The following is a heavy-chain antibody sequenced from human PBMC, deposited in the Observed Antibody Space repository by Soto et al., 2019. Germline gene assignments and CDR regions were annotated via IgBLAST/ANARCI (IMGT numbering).Heavy chain of an antibody. V-gene: IGHV3-9*01. CDR3: AKDTGGEYYDFWSGPPYYGMDV. D-gene: IGHD3-3*01. CDR2: ISWNSGSI. Sequence: GGSLRLSCAASGFTFDDYAMHWVRQAPGKGLEWVSGISWNSGSIGYADSVKGRFTISRDNAKNSLYLQMNSLRAEDTALYYCAKDTGGEYYDFWSGPPYYGMDVWGQGTTVTVSS. CDR1: GFTFDDYA. J-gene: IGHJ6*02.